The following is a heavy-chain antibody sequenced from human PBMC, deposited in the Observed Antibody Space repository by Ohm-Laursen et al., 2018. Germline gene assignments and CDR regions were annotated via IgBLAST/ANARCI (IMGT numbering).Heavy chain of an antibody. D-gene: IGHD3-3*01. CDR1: GASFSGSD. Sequence: TLSLTCTVSGASFSGSDWSWIRQSPGKGLEWLGEICHSGGTNYNPSLKSRVTISADTSKNKISLKVNSVTAADTAVYYCARAFWNGYNDAFDVWGQGTMVTVSS. CDR3: ARAFWNGYNDAFDV. J-gene: IGHJ3*01. CDR2: ICHSGGT. V-gene: IGHV4-34*01.